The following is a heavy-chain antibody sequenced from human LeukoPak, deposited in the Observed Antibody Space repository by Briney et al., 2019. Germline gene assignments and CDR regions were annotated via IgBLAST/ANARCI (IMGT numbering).Heavy chain of an antibody. V-gene: IGHV1-2*02. CDR2: INPSGGST. CDR1: GYTFTSYY. CDR3: ARDRPYDGDY. Sequence: GASVKVSCKASGYTFTSYYMHWVRQAPGQGLEWMGIINPSGGSTNYAQKFQGRVTMTRDTSISTAYMELSRLRSDDTAVYYCARDRPYDGDYWGQGTLVTVSS. D-gene: IGHD3-16*01. J-gene: IGHJ4*02.